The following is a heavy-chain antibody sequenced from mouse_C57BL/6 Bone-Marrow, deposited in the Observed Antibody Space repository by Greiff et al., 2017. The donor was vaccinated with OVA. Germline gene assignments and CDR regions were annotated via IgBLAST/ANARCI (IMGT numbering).Heavy chain of an antibody. CDR3: ARDYDYDGYAMDY. D-gene: IGHD2-4*01. CDR2: IDPSDSET. Sequence: VKLMESGAELVRPGSSVKLSCKASGYTFTSYWMHWVKQRPIQGLEWIGNIDPSDSETHYNQKFKDKATLTVDKSSSTAYMQLSSLTSEDSAVYYGARDYDYDGYAMDYWGQGTSVTVSS. V-gene: IGHV1-52*01. CDR1: GYTFTSYW. J-gene: IGHJ4*01.